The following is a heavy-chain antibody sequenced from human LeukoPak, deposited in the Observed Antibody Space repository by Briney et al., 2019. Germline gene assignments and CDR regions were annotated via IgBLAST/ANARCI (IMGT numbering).Heavy chain of an antibody. CDR1: GGSISSGDYY. CDR2: IYYSGST. CDR3: ASRPGYCSSTSCRDY. D-gene: IGHD2-2*01. Sequence: PSETLSLTCTVSGGSISSGDYYWSWIRQPPGKGLEWIGYIYYSGSTYYNPSLKSRVTISVDTSKNQFSLKLSSVTAADTAVYYCASRPGYCSSTSCRDYWGQGTLVTVSS. V-gene: IGHV4-30-4*08. J-gene: IGHJ4*02.